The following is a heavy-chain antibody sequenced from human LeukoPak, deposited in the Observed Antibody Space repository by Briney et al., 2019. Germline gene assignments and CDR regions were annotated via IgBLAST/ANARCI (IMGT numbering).Heavy chain of an antibody. V-gene: IGHV4-34*01. CDR3: ARYQLLLYNWFDP. Sequence: SETLSLTCAVYGGSFSGYYWSWIRQPPGKGLEWIGEINHSGSTNYNPSLKSRVTISVDTSKNQFSLKLSSVTAADTAVYYCARYQLLLYNWFDPWGQGILVTVSS. D-gene: IGHD2-2*01. J-gene: IGHJ5*02. CDR2: INHSGST. CDR1: GGSFSGYY.